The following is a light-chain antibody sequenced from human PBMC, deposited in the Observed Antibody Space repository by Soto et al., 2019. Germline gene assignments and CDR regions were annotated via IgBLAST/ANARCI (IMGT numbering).Light chain of an antibody. CDR3: QEYDGSLRT. V-gene: IGKV3-20*01. CDR2: GVS. Sequence: EVFLMPSPCTTSLSPGERAPLSRGVCQTVSSPYLAWYQQRAGQAPRLIIYGVSSRATGIPDRFRGSGSGTDFTLTISRLEPEDFAVYFCQEYDGSLRTSAQGVNV. CDR1: QTVSSPY. J-gene: IGKJ1*01.